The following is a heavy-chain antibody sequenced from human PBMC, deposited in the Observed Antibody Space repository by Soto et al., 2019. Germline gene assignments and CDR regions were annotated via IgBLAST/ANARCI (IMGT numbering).Heavy chain of an antibody. CDR1: GFTFNSYY. J-gene: IGHJ5*02. V-gene: IGHV3-7*03. Sequence: EVQLVESGGGLVQPGGSLRLSCAASGFTFNSYYMSWVRQAPGEGLEWVANIKPDGSEKYYVDSVEGRFTISRDNARNSLYLHMNSLRAEDTAVYYCVRDWRDGYDHSVNHWGQGTPVTVSS. CDR3: VRDWRDGYDHSVNH. D-gene: IGHD5-12*01. CDR2: IKPDGSEK.